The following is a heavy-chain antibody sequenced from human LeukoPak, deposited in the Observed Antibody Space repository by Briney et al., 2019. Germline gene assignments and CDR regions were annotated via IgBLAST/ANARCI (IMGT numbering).Heavy chain of an antibody. CDR2: IDPNSDDT. J-gene: IGHJ4*02. CDR1: GYSFTDYY. Sequence: ASVKVSCKASGYSFTDYYMHWMRQAPGQGLEWMGCIDPNSDDTNYAHKFQGRVTMTRDTSISTAYMDLRSLRSDDTAVYYCVKLSGVHYFDFWGQGTLVTVSS. V-gene: IGHV1-2*02. D-gene: IGHD6-19*01. CDR3: VKLSGVHYFDF.